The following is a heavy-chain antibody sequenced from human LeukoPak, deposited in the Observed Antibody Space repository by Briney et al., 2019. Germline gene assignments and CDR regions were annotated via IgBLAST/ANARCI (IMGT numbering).Heavy chain of an antibody. CDR3: AKDLAIVVVPAAIYYYYGMDV. J-gene: IGHJ6*04. V-gene: IGHV3-30*18. CDR1: GFTFSSYG. D-gene: IGHD2-2*01. CDR2: ISYDRSNK. Sequence: GGSLRLSCAASGFTFSSYGMHWVRQAPGKGLEWVAVISYDRSNKYYADSVKGRFTISRDNSKNTLYLQMNSLRAEDTAVYYCAKDLAIVVVPAAIYYYYGMDVWGKGTTVTVSS.